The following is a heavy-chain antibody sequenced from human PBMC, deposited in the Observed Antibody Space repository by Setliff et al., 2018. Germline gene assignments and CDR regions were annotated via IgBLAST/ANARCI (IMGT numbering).Heavy chain of an antibody. CDR1: GFMFSTYG. D-gene: IGHD6-19*01. Sequence: GSLRLSCAASGFMFSTYGMHWVRQAPGKGLEWVAYIRSDGSNKYYTDLVKGRFSITRDNSKNTLYLQMSSLRPEDTALYCAKPRPGWPAGFDSWGQGTLVTVSS. CDR2: IRSDGSNK. CDR3: KPRPGWPAGFDS. J-gene: IGHJ4*02. V-gene: IGHV3-30*02.